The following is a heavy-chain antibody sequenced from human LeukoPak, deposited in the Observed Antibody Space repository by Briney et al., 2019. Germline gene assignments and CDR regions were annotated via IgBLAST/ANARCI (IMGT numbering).Heavy chain of an antibody. J-gene: IGHJ3*02. V-gene: IGHV4-59*01. CDR2: IYYSGST. Sequence: PSETLSLTCTVSGGSISSYYWSWIRQPPGKGLEWIGYIYYSGSTNYNPSLKSRVTISVDTSKNQFSLKLSSVTAADTAVYYCARDKGLMVRGVILLDAFDIWGQGTMVTVSS. CDR1: GGSISSYY. CDR3: ARDKGLMVRGVILLDAFDI. D-gene: IGHD3-10*01.